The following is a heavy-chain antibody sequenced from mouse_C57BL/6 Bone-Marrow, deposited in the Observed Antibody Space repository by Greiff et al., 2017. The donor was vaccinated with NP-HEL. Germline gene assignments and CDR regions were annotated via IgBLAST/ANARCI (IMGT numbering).Heavy chain of an antibody. J-gene: IGHJ3*01. V-gene: IGHV5-4*01. D-gene: IGHD1-1*01. CDR3: ARDQDYGSSGAY. CDR1: GFTFSSYA. Sequence: LVESGGGLVKPGGSLKLSCAASGFTFSSYAMSWVRQTPEKRLEWVATISDGGSYTYYPDNVKGRFTISRDNAKNNLYLQMSHLKSEDTAMYYCARDQDYGSSGAYWGQGTLVTVSA. CDR2: ISDGGSYT.